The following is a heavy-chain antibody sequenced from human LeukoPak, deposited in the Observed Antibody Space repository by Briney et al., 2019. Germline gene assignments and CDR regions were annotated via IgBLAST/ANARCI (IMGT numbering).Heavy chain of an antibody. CDR3: ASSYSSSWYAGLDY. Sequence: PGGSLRLSCAASGFTFSSYAMSWVRQAPGKGLEWVSAISGSGGSTDYADSVKGRFTISRDNSKNTLHLQMNSLRAEDTAVYYCASSYSSSWYAGLDYWGQGTLVTVSS. D-gene: IGHD6-13*01. CDR1: GFTFSSYA. CDR2: ISGSGGST. V-gene: IGHV3-23*01. J-gene: IGHJ4*02.